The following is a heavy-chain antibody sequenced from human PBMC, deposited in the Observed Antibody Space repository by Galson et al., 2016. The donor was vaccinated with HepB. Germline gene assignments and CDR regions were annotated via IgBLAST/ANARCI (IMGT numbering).Heavy chain of an antibody. D-gene: IGHD2/OR15-2a*01. CDR3: AQDILGVPYY. Sequence: SLRLSCAASGFVFSNFGLSWVRQAPGKGLEWVASISTRRTTYYSDSVQGRFTISRDNSNNTLYLQMDRLRAEDTAIYYCAQDILGVPYYWGQGTLLTVSS. CDR2: ISTRRTT. V-gene: IGHV3-23*01. J-gene: IGHJ4*02. CDR1: GFVFSNFG.